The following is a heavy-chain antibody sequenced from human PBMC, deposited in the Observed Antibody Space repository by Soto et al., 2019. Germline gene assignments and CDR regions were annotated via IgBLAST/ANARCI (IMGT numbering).Heavy chain of an antibody. CDR3: ARDRGRSCIGGTCPFDY. D-gene: IGHD2-15*01. CDR1: GYTFTGYY. J-gene: IGHJ4*02. CDR2: ISTYDGNT. Sequence: QVQLVQSGAEVKKPGASVKVSCKASGYTFTGYYMHWVRQAPGQGLEWMGWISTYDGNTNYAQNFQGRVSMARDTSTSTAYMELRSLRSDDTAVYYCARDRGRSCIGGTCPFDYWGQGTLVTVSS. V-gene: IGHV1-18*04.